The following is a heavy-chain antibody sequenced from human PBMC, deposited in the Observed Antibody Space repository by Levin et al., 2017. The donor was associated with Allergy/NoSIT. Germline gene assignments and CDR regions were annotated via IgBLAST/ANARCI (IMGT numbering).Heavy chain of an antibody. D-gene: IGHD4-17*01. Sequence: SQTLSLPCTVSGGSISSYYWSWIRQPPGKGLEWIGYIYYSGSTNYNPSLKSRVTISVDTSKNQFSLKLSSVTAADTAVYYCARFQTTVTEHPYYFDYWGQGTLVTVSS. CDR2: IYYSGST. J-gene: IGHJ4*02. CDR1: GGSISSYY. V-gene: IGHV4-59*08. CDR3: ARFQTTVTEHPYYFDY.